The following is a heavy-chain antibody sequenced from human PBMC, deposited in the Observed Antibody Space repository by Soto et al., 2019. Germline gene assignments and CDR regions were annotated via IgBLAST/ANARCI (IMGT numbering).Heavy chain of an antibody. D-gene: IGHD2-15*01. Sequence: SETLSLTCTVSGGSIISGYLSWIRQPPGKGLEWIGYISYSGNTNYNPSLKSRVTMSVDTPKNQFPLRLSSVTTADTAVYYCAGLRGYAGSPIDYWGQGTLVTVSS. V-gene: IGHV4-59*01. CDR1: GGSIISGY. CDR2: ISYSGNT. CDR3: AGLRGYAGSPIDY. J-gene: IGHJ4*02.